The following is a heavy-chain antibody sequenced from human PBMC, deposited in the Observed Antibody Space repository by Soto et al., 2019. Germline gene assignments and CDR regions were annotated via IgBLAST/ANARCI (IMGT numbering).Heavy chain of an antibody. CDR1: GYSFTSYW. J-gene: IGHJ3*02. CDR3: ASAVGYSSGWYAFDI. CDR2: IYPGDSDT. Sequence: PGESLKMSCKGSGYSFTSYWIGGVRQMPGKGLEWMGIIYPGDSDTRYSPSFQGQVTISADKSISTAYLQWSSLKASDTAMYYCASAVGYSSGWYAFDIWGQGTMVTVSS. V-gene: IGHV5-51*01. D-gene: IGHD6-19*01.